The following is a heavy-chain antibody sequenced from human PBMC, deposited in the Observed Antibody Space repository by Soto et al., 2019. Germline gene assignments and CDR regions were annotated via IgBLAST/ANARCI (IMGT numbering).Heavy chain of an antibody. J-gene: IGHJ5*02. D-gene: IGHD2-2*01. CDR1: GYSFTSYW. V-gene: IGHV5-10-1*01. Sequence: GESLKISCKGSGYSFTSYWISWVRQMPGKGLEWMGRIDPSDSYTSYSPSFQGHVTISADKSISTAYLQWSSLKASDTAMYYCARIYCSSTSCSPGVWFDPWGQGTLVTVSS. CDR3: ARIYCSSTSCSPGVWFDP. CDR2: IDPSDSYT.